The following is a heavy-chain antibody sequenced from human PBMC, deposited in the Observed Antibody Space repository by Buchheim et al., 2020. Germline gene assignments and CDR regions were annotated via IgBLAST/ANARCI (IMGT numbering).Heavy chain of an antibody. V-gene: IGHV3-48*03. J-gene: IGHJ4*02. CDR1: GFTFSSYE. Sequence: EVQLVESGGGLVQPGGSLRLSCAASGFTFSSYEMNWVRQAPGKGLEWVSYISSSGSTIYYADSVKGRFTISRDNAKTSLYLQMNSLRAEDTAVYYCARVGDSSSSVLSYYFDYWGQGTL. D-gene: IGHD6-6*01. CDR2: ISSSGSTI. CDR3: ARVGDSSSSVLSYYFDY.